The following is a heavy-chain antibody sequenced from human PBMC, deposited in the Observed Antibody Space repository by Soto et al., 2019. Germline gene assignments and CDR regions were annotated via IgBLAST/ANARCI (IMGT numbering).Heavy chain of an antibody. J-gene: IGHJ6*02. CDR1: GFTFSSYA. V-gene: IGHV3-30-3*01. Sequence: QVQLEESGGGVVQPGRSLRLSCVGTGFTFSSYAMHWVRQAPGKGLEWVAVISNDGTNKYYADSVEGRITISRDNSKNTLYLQMHSLRSEDTGVYYCARGTTLAIFDYGMDVWGQGATVTVSS. CDR2: ISNDGTNK. CDR3: ARGTTLAIFDYGMDV. D-gene: IGHD3-3*01.